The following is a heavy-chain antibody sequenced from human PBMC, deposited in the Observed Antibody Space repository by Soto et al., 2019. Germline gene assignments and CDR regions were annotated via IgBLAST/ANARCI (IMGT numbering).Heavy chain of an antibody. Sequence: EVQLVESGGGLVQPGGSLRLSCAASGFTFSSYWMSWVRQAPGKGLEWVANIKQDGSEKYYVDSVKGRFTISRDNAKNSLYLQMNSLRAEDTAVYYCARDFLGYLAYFDYWGQGTLVIVSS. CDR1: GFTFSSYW. D-gene: IGHD1-1*01. V-gene: IGHV3-7*04. CDR3: ARDFLGYLAYFDY. CDR2: IKQDGSEK. J-gene: IGHJ4*02.